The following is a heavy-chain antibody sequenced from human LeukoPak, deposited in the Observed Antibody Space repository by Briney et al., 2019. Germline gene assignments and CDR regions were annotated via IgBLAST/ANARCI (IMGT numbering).Heavy chain of an antibody. Sequence: ASVKVSCKASGYTFTTYWIQWVRQAPGQGLEWMGIINPSGGSTSYAQKFQGRVTMTRDTSTSTVYMELSSLRSEDTAVYYCARDRVDTVYYYYYGMDVWGQGTTVTVSS. D-gene: IGHD5-18*01. CDR1: GYTFTTYW. J-gene: IGHJ6*02. CDR3: ARDRVDTVYYYYYGMDV. V-gene: IGHV1-46*01. CDR2: INPSGGST.